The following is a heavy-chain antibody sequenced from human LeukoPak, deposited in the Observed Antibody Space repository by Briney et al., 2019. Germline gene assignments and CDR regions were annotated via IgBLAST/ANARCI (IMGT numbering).Heavy chain of an antibody. J-gene: IGHJ4*02. CDR2: IYSGGST. CDR1: GFTVSSNY. Sequence: GGSLRLSCAASGFTVSSNYMSWVRQAPGQGLEWVSVIYSGGSTYFADSVKGRFTISRDNSRNTLYLQMNSLRAEDTAVYYCARSRRGYGYGSFDYWGQGTLVTVSS. V-gene: IGHV3-53*01. CDR3: ARSRRGYGYGSFDY. D-gene: IGHD5-18*01.